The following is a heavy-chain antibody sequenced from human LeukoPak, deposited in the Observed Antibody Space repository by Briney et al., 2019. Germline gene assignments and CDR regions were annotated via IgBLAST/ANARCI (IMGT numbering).Heavy chain of an antibody. D-gene: IGHD6-13*01. V-gene: IGHV4-59*08. CDR2: IYYSGST. Sequence: SETLSLTCTVSGGSISSYYWSWIRQPPGKGLELVGYIYYSGSTNYNPSLKSRVTISVDPSTNHFSLKLSSVTAADTAVYYCARLQRRNSSNPVFDYWGQGTLVTVSS. CDR3: ARLQRRNSSNPVFDY. CDR1: GGSISSYY. J-gene: IGHJ4*02.